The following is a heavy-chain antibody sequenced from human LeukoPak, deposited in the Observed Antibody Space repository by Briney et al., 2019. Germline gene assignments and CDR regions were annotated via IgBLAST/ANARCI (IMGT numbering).Heavy chain of an antibody. CDR2: IYSSGST. J-gene: IGHJ4*02. D-gene: IGHD3-10*01. CDR1: GGSISSYY. CDR3: ARAAKYGSGSYYSFDY. V-gene: IGHV4-4*07. Sequence: SATLSLTCTVSGGSISSYYWGWLRQPAGGGLEWIGRIYSSGSTKYNPSLKSRVTVSVDTSKNQFSLKLSSVTAADTAMYYCARAAKYGSGSYYSFDYWGQGTLVTVSS.